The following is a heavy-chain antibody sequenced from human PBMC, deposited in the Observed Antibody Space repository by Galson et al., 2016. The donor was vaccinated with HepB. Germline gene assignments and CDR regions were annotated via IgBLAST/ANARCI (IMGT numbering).Heavy chain of an antibody. Sequence: SETLSLTCTVSGGSISNYYWAWIRQTPRQGLEWIGYIYHSGTTNYNPSLQSRVTTSVDTSKNQFFLKMTSVTAADTAVYYCARGTAPNSDFDYWGPGMLVTVSS. CDR3: ARGTAPNSDFDY. D-gene: IGHD2-8*01. CDR1: GGSISNYY. V-gene: IGHV4-59*01. J-gene: IGHJ4*02. CDR2: IYHSGTT.